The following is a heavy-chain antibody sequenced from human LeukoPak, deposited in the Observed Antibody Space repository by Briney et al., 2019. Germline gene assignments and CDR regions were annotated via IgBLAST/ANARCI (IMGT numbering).Heavy chain of an antibody. CDR2: INGGGGST. J-gene: IGHJ4*02. Sequence: GGSLRLSCAASGFTFSSYAMSWVRQAPGKGLDWVSSINGGGGSTYYADSVKGRFTISRDNSKNTLYLQMNSLRAEDTAVYYCAKETSRIGGSMASFDYWGQGTLVTVSS. D-gene: IGHD1-26*01. V-gene: IGHV3-23*01. CDR3: AKETSRIGGSMASFDY. CDR1: GFTFSSYA.